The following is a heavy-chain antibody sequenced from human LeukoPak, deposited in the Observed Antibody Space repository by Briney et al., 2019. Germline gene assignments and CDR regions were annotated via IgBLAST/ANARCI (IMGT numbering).Heavy chain of an antibody. CDR1: GFTFSSYG. V-gene: IGHV3-23*01. D-gene: IGHD3-22*01. Sequence: GGSLRLSCAASGFTFSSYGMSWVRQAPGKGLEWVSAISGSGGSTYYADSVEGRFTISRDNTKNSLYLQMNSLRGEDTAVYYCARALNYYDSSGYKDEFDYWGQGTLVTVSS. CDR2: ISGSGGST. J-gene: IGHJ4*02. CDR3: ARALNYYDSSGYKDEFDY.